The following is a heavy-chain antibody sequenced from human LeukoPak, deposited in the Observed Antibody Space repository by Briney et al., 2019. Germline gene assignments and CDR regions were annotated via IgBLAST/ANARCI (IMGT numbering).Heavy chain of an antibody. V-gene: IGHV1-2*02. CDR1: GYTFTGYY. CDR3: AREDYYDSRGYYPNWYDP. Sequence: ASVTVSCKASGYTFTGYYMHWVRQAPGQGLEWMGWINPNSGGTNYAQKFQGRVTMTRDTSISTAYMELIRLRSDDTAVYYCAREDYYDSRGYYPNWYDPCGQGTLVTVSS. J-gene: IGHJ5*02. CDR2: INPNSGGT. D-gene: IGHD3-22*01.